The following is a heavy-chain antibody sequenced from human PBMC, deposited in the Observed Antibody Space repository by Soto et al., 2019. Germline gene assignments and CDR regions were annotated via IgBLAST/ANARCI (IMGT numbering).Heavy chain of an antibody. D-gene: IGHD5-18*01. CDR3: ARHGGYGQGYYYYYGMDV. Sequence: GESLKISCKGSGYSFTSYWIGWVRQMPGKGLEWMGIIYPGDSDTRYSPSFQGQVTISADKSISTAYLQWSSLKASDTAMYYCARHGGYGQGYYYYYGMDVWGQGTAVTVSS. CDR1: GYSFTSYW. J-gene: IGHJ6*02. V-gene: IGHV5-51*01. CDR2: IYPGDSDT.